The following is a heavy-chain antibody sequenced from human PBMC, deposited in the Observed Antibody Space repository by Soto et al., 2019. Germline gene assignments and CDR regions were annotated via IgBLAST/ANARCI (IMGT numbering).Heavy chain of an antibody. V-gene: IGHV3-30-3*01. D-gene: IGHD3-22*01. J-gene: IGHJ4*02. CDR3: ARPPYYYDNSGYYTAHFDN. Sequence: GGSLRLSCAASGFTFSTFPLHWVRQAPGRGLEWVAVISSDGCDKYYADSVRGRFTISRDTSKNTLYLQMNSLRAEDTAVYYCARPPYYYDNSGYYTAHFDNWGQGTLVTVSS. CDR2: ISSDGCDK. CDR1: GFTFSTFP.